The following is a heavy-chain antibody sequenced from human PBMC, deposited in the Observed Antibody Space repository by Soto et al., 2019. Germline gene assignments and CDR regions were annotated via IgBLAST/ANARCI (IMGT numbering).Heavy chain of an antibody. Sequence: QVQLVQSGAEVKKPGSSVKVSSKASGGTFSRYTINWVRQAPGQELEWMGRIIPIAAIANYTQKFQGRVTSTVDKSSTTAYMELSSLRSDDTAVYYCARGSTIVRGAPSWFDPWGQGTLVTVFS. V-gene: IGHV1-69*02. J-gene: IGHJ5*02. D-gene: IGHD3-10*01. CDR2: IIPIAAIA. CDR3: ARGSTIVRGAPSWFDP. CDR1: GGTFSRYT.